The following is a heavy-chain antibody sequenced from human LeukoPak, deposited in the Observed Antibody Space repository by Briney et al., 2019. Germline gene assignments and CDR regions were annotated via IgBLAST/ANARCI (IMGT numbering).Heavy chain of an antibody. J-gene: IGHJ6*03. CDR3: ARGKPSYGSGTYYRPLEPNYMDV. D-gene: IGHD3-10*01. CDR2: IYYSGNT. Sequence: PSETLSLTCAVSGGSISSSNYYWGWLRQPPGEGLEWIGTIYYSGNTYYNPSLKSRVTISLDTSKNQFSLKLSSVTAADTAVYYCARGKPSYGSGTYYRPLEPNYMDVWGKGTTVTVSS. V-gene: IGHV4-39*07. CDR1: GGSISSSNYY.